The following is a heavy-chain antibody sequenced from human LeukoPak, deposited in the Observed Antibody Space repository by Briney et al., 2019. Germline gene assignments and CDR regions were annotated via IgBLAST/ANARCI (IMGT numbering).Heavy chain of an antibody. Sequence: GGSLRLSCAASGFTFSSYSMNWIRQAPGKGLEWVSYISSSGSTIYYADSVKGRFTISRDNAKNSLYLQMNSLRAEDTAVYYCARVDSDYYGSGSYYRNWFDPWGQGTLVTVSS. D-gene: IGHD3-10*01. CDR3: ARVDSDYYGSGSYYRNWFDP. CDR2: ISSSGSTI. V-gene: IGHV3-48*04. J-gene: IGHJ5*02. CDR1: GFTFSSYS.